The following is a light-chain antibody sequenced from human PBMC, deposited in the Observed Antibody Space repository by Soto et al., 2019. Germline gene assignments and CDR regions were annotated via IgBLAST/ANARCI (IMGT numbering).Light chain of an antibody. CDR3: QLYNNWPPLT. CDR2: GAS. CDR1: QSVSSS. V-gene: IGKV3-15*01. Sequence: EIVITQAPATLSVSPGERATLPCRASQSVSSSLAWYQQRPGQAPRLLIYGASTRATGIPARFSGSGSGTEFTLTISSLQSEDFAVYYCQLYNNWPPLTFGGGTKVEIK. J-gene: IGKJ4*01.